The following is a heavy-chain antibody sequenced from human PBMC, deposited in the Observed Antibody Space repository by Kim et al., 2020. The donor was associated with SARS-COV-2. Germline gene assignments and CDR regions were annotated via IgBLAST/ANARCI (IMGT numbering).Heavy chain of an antibody. CDR3: ARIILGVATLSTAY. V-gene: IGHV3-48*02. D-gene: IGHD5-12*01. Sequence: ADSVKGRFTITRDNAKNSLYLQMNSLRDEDTAVYYCARIILGVATLSTAYWGQGTLVTVSS. J-gene: IGHJ4*02.